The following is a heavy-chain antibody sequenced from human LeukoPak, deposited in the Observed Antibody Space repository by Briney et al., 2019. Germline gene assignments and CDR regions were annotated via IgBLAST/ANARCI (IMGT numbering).Heavy chain of an antibody. CDR1: GGSISSYY. J-gene: IGHJ4*02. Sequence: SETLSLTCTVSGGSISSYYWSWIRQPPGKGLEWIGYIFYSGSTNYNPSLKSRVTMSVDTSKKQFSLKLSSVTAADTAVYYCARGGIAAHFDYWGQGTLVTVSS. CDR2: IFYSGST. V-gene: IGHV4-59*01. D-gene: IGHD6-13*01. CDR3: ARGGIAAHFDY.